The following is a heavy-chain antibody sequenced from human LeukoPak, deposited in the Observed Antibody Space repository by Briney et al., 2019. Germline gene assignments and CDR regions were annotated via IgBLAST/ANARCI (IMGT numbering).Heavy chain of an antibody. J-gene: IGHJ6*02. CDR3: ARESVVVVAATDYYYYGMDV. CDR1: GGSINSYY. Sequence: SETLSLTCTVSGGSINSYYWSWIRQPAGKGLEWIGRIYTSGSTNYNPSLKSRVTMSVDTSKNQFSLKLSSVTAADTAVYYCARESVVVVAATDYYYYGMDVWGQGTTVTVSS. CDR2: IYTSGST. D-gene: IGHD2-15*01. V-gene: IGHV4-4*07.